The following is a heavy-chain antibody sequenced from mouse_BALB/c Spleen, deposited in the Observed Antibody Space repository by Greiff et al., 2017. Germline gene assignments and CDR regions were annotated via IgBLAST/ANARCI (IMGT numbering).Heavy chain of an antibody. CDR2: ISSGGSYT. Sequence: DVHLVESGGGLVKPGGSLKLSCAASGFTFSSYAMSWVRQSPEKRLEWVAEISSGGSYTYYPDTVTGRFTISRDNAKNTLYLEMSSLRSEDTAMYYCARAYYGNYVRFAYWGQGTLVTVSA. D-gene: IGHD2-10*01. V-gene: IGHV5-9-4*01. J-gene: IGHJ3*01. CDR3: ARAYYGNYVRFAY. CDR1: GFTFSSYA.